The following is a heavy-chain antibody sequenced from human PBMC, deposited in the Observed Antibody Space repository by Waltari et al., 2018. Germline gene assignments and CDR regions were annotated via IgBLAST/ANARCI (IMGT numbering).Heavy chain of an antibody. V-gene: IGHV3-30-3*01. Sequence: QVQLVESGGGVVQPGRSLRLSCAASGFTFSSYAMHWVRPDPGQGLEWVAVISYDGSNKYYADSVKGRFTISRDNSKNTLYLQMNSLRAEDTAVYYCARLQLYSSSPGGGRDDYWGQGTLVTVSS. J-gene: IGHJ4*02. CDR2: ISYDGSNK. CDR3: ARLQLYSSSPGGGRDDY. D-gene: IGHD6-6*01. CDR1: GFTFSSYA.